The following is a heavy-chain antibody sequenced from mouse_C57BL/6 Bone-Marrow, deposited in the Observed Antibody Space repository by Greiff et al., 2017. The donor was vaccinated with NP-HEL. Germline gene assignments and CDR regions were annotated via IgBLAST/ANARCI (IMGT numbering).Heavy chain of an antibody. CDR1: GYTFTDYY. CDR3: AREDSNYEDCDY. V-gene: IGHV1-26*01. D-gene: IGHD2-5*01. J-gene: IGHJ2*01. Sequence: VQLQQSGPELVKPGASVKISCKASGYTFTDYYMNWVKQSHGKSLEWIGYINPNNGGTSYNQKFKGKATLTVDKSSSTAYMELRSLTSEDSAVYYCAREDSNYEDCDYWGQGTTLTVSS. CDR2: INPNNGGT.